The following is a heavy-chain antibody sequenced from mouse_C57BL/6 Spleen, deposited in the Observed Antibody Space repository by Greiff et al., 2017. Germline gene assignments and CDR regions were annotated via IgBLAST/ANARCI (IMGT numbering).Heavy chain of an antibody. J-gene: IGHJ3*01. CDR3: ARNYYDYPWFAY. V-gene: IGHV1-69*01. D-gene: IGHD2-4*01. CDR1: GYTFTSYW. CDR2: IDPSDSYT. Sequence: VQLQQPGAELVMPGASVKLSCKASGYTFTSYWMHWVKQRPGQGLAWIGEIDPSDSYTNYNHKFKGKSTLTVDKSSSTAYMQLSSLTSEDSAVYYCARNYYDYPWFAYWGQGTLVTVSA.